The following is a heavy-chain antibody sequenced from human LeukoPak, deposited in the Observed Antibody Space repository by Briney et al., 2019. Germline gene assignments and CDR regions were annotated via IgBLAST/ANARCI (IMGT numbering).Heavy chain of an antibody. D-gene: IGHD3-16*01. CDR2: IRYNGNNQ. CDR1: GFTFNNYG. Sequence: PGGSLRLSCAASGFTFNNYGMHWVRQAPGKGLEWVAFIRYNGNNQYYADSVKGRFTISRDNSKNTLYLQMNSLRAEDTAVYYCARGDLHYHDSTRRGFDIWGQGTMVTVSS. V-gene: IGHV3-30*02. J-gene: IGHJ3*02. CDR3: ARGDLHYHDSTRRGFDI.